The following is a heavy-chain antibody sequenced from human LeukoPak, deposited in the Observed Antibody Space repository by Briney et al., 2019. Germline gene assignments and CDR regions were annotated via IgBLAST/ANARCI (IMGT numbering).Heavy chain of an antibody. J-gene: IGHJ4*02. D-gene: IGHD2-15*01. V-gene: IGHV3-21*01. CDR3: ARDREEYCSGGSCTNFDY. CDR1: GFTFSSYN. Sequence: GGSVRLSCAASGFTFSSYNMNWVRQAPGKGLEWVSSISTSSSYIYYADSVKGRFTVSRDNARNSLFLQMNSLRAEDTAVYFCARDREEYCSGGSCTNFDYWGQGTLVTVSS. CDR2: ISTSSSYI.